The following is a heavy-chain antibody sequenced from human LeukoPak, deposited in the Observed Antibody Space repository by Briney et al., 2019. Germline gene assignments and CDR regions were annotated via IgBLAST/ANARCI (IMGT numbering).Heavy chain of an antibody. V-gene: IGHV4-34*01. D-gene: IGHD3-22*01. J-gene: IGHJ3*02. CDR2: INHSGST. CDR3: ARAHAHITMIVVVINANAFDI. CDR1: GGSFSGYY. Sequence: PSETLSLTCAVYGGSFSGYYWSWIRQPPGKGLEWIGEINHSGSTNYNPSLKSRVTISVDTSKNQFSLKLSSVTAADTAVYYCARAHAHITMIVVVINANAFDIWGQGTMVTVSS.